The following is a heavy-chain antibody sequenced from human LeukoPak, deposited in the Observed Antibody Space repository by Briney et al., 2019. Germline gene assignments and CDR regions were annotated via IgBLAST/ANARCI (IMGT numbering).Heavy chain of an antibody. Sequence: SETLSLTCAVYGGSFSGYYWSWIRQPPGKGLEWIGEINHSGSTNYNPSLKSRVTISVDTSKNQFSLKLSSVTAADTAVYYCAKGIRDYVWGSYRFQHWGQGTLVTVSS. V-gene: IGHV4-34*01. D-gene: IGHD3-16*02. CDR3: AKGIRDYVWGSYRFQH. J-gene: IGHJ1*01. CDR1: GGSFSGYY. CDR2: INHSGST.